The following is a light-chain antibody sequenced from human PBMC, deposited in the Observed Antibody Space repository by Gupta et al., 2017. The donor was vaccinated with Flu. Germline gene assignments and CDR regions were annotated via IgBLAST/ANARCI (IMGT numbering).Light chain of an antibody. Sequence: SMSASVGDRVTISCQTRQQSNKNLNWYQQKPGKAPQLLIYATTGLQSGVPSRFRGGGSGTEFTLDIDILQPDDFAIYWCQQTDNSPTTFGQGTMV. V-gene: IGKV1-39*01. CDR2: ATT. CDR1: QQSNKN. CDR3: QQTDNSPTT. J-gene: IGKJ1*01.